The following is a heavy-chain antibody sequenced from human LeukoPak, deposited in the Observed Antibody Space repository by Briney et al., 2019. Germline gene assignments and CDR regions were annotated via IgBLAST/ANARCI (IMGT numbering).Heavy chain of an antibody. CDR2: IYSGGST. CDR1: GFTVSSNY. Sequence: GGSLRLSCAASGFTVSSNYMSWVRQAPGKGLEWVSVIYSGGSTYYADSVKGRFTISRDNSKNMLYLQMNSLRAEDTAVYYCARGSYYGFWYFDLWGRGTLVTVSS. V-gene: IGHV3-53*01. J-gene: IGHJ2*01. D-gene: IGHD1-26*01. CDR3: ARGSYYGFWYFDL.